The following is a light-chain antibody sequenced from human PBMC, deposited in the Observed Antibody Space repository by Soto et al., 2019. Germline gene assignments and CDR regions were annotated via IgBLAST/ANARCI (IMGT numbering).Light chain of an antibody. J-gene: IGKJ4*01. V-gene: IGKV3-11*01. CDR1: QSVSSTY. CDR3: QQRSNWPLT. CDR2: DAS. Sequence: EIVLTQSPCTLSFSPGERATLSCRASQSVSSTYFAWYQQKPGQAPRLLIYDASNRATGIPARFSGSGSGTDFTLTISSLEPEDFAVYYCQQRSNWPLTFGGGTKVDIK.